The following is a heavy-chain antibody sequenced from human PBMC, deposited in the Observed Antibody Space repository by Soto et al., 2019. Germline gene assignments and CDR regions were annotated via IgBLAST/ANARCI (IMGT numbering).Heavy chain of an antibody. CDR1: GGSISSGGYY. Sequence: KTSETLSLTCTVSGGSISSGGYYWSWIRQHPGKGLEWIGYIYYSGSTYYNPSLKSRVTISVDTSKNQFSLKLSSVTAADTAVYYCARAHDSSGFNWFDPWGQGTLVTVSS. CDR2: IYYSGST. CDR3: ARAHDSSGFNWFDP. V-gene: IGHV4-31*03. J-gene: IGHJ5*02. D-gene: IGHD3-22*01.